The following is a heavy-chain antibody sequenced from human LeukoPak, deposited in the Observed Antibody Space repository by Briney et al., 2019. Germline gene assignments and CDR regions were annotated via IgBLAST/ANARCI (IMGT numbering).Heavy chain of an antibody. V-gene: IGHV1-18*01. D-gene: IGHD3-10*01. CDR1: GYTFASYG. CDR3: ARDPHGDWFDP. Sequence: ASAKVSCKASGYTFASYGISWVRQAPGQGLEWMGWISAYNGNTNYAQKLQGRVTMTTDTSTSTAYMELRSLRSDDTAVYYCARDPHGDWFDPWGQGTLVTVSS. J-gene: IGHJ5*02. CDR2: ISAYNGNT.